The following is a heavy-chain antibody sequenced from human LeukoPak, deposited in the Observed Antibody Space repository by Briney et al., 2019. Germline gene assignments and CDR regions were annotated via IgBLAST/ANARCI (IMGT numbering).Heavy chain of an antibody. CDR1: GGSISGYY. V-gene: IGHV4-4*07. CDR2: MSTSGNS. D-gene: IGHD6-25*01. CDR3: ARESGSMRWFDP. Sequence: SETLSLTCTVSGGSISGYYWSWIRQPAGKGLEWIGRMSTSGNSNYIPSLVSRVTMSVDTSKNQLSLNLSSVTAADTAGYYCARESGSMRWFDPWGQGTLVTVSS. J-gene: IGHJ5*02.